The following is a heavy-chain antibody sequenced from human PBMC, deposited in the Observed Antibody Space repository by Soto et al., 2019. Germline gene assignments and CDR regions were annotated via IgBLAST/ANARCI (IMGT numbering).Heavy chain of an antibody. Sequence: EVQVLDSGGDLVQSGGSLRLSCAASGFTFSNYAMSWVRQAPGMGLEWVSSISGGGGSTYYADSVKGRFTIARDNSKNTLYLQRNSLRAEDTAVYYCAKNNLFGSGTTDYWGQGTRVTVS. V-gene: IGHV3-23*01. J-gene: IGHJ4*02. CDR1: GFTFSNYA. D-gene: IGHD3-10*01. CDR2: ISGGGGST. CDR3: AKNNLFGSGTTDY.